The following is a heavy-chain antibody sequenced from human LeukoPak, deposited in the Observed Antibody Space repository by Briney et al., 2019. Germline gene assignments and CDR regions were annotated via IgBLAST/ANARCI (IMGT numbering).Heavy chain of an antibody. CDR2: INPNSGGT. CDR1: GYTFTGYY. V-gene: IGHV1-2*02. D-gene: IGHD4-17*01. Sequence: ASVKVSCKASGYTFTGYYMHWVRQVPGQGLEWMGWINPNSGGTNYAQKFQGRVTMTRDTSISTAYMELSRLRSDDTAVYYCAISYGDYGPFYYYYYMDVWGKGTTVTVSS. J-gene: IGHJ6*03. CDR3: AISYGDYGPFYYYYYMDV.